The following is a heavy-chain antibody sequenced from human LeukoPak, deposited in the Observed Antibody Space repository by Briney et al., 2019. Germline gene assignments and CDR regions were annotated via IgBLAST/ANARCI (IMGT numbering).Heavy chain of an antibody. V-gene: IGHV1-2*02. CDR3: ARVTSAGTTVTKARYYFDY. D-gene: IGHD4-17*01. CDR1: GYTFTSYG. J-gene: IGHJ4*02. CDR2: INPNSGGT. Sequence: GASVKVSCKASGYTFTSYGISWVRQAPGQGLEWMGWINPNSGGTNYAQKFQGRVTMTRDTSISTAYMELSRLRSDDTAVYYCARVTSAGTTVTKARYYFDYWGQGTLVTVSS.